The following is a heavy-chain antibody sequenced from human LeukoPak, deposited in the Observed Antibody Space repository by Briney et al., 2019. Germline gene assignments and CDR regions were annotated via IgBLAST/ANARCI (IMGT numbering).Heavy chain of an antibody. V-gene: IGHV4-39*07. D-gene: IGHD3-22*01. Sequence: SETLSLTCTVSGGSISSSSYYWGWIRQPPGKGLEWIGSIYYSGSTYYNPSLKSRITISVDTSKNQFSLELISVTAADTAVYYCVKSFYYDSSGYLSRYYFDYWGQGTLVTVSS. CDR2: IYYSGST. J-gene: IGHJ4*02. CDR1: GGSISSSSYY. CDR3: VKSFYYDSSGYLSRYYFDY.